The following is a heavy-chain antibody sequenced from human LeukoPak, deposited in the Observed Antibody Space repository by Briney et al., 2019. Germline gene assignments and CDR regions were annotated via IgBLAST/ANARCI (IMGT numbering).Heavy chain of an antibody. V-gene: IGHV4-39*02. Sequence: SETLSLTCTVSGGSISSSSYYWGWIRQPPGKGPEWIGSIYYSGSTYYNPSLKSRVTISVDTSKNQFSLKLSSVTAADTAVYYCAKDSPSIAARPAPEFDYWGQGTLVAVSS. CDR3: AKDSPSIAARPAPEFDY. CDR2: IYYSGST. CDR1: GGSISSSSYY. J-gene: IGHJ4*02. D-gene: IGHD6-6*01.